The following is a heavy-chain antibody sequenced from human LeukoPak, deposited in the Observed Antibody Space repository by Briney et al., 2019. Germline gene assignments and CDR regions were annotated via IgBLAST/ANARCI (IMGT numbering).Heavy chain of an antibody. CDR3: AKYYYDNSAYKGPFFDY. CDR2: MSHDGRKE. J-gene: IGHJ4*02. CDR1: GFTFGSYG. D-gene: IGHD3-22*01. V-gene: IGHV3-30*18. Sequence: GGSLRLSCAASGFTFGSYGMHWVRQAPGKGLEWVAVMSHDGRKEYYAEYVKGRFTISRDNSKNTLYLQMNSLRAEDTAVYYCAKYYYDNSAYKGPFFDYWGQGTLVTVSS.